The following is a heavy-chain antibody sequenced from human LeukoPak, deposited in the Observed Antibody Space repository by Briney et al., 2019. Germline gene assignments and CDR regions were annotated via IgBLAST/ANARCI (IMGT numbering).Heavy chain of an antibody. Sequence: ASVKVSCKASGYTFTGYYMHWVRQAPGQGLEWMGWINPNSGGTNYAQKFQGRATMTRDTSISTAYMELSRLRSDDTAVYYCARVRYYGSGRGFDPWGQGTLVTVSS. CDR3: ARVRYYGSGRGFDP. CDR2: INPNSGGT. D-gene: IGHD3-10*01. CDR1: GYTFTGYY. J-gene: IGHJ5*02. V-gene: IGHV1-2*02.